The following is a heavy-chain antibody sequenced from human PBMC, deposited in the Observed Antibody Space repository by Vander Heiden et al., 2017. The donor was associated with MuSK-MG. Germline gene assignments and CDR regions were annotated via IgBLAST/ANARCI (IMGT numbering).Heavy chain of an antibody. D-gene: IGHD6-19*01. Sequence: QVQLQESGPGLVKPSQPLSLTCTVSGGSISSGGYYWSWIRQHPGKGLEWIGYIYYSGRTSYYPSLKSRVTISVDTSKNQFSLKLSSVTAADTAVYYCARSPIAVAGRRSYFDYWGQGTLVTVSS. CDR3: ARSPIAVAGRRSYFDY. V-gene: IGHV4-31*03. J-gene: IGHJ4*02. CDR2: IYYSGRT. CDR1: GGSISSGGYY.